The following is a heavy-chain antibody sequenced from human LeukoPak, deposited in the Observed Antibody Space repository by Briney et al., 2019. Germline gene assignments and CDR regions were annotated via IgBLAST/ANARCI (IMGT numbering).Heavy chain of an antibody. CDR3: EKREYNFWGGYFF. D-gene: IGHD3-3*01. CDR2: IYDSGGST. CDR1: GFTFSSYA. V-gene: IGHV3-23*01. J-gene: IGHJ4*02. Sequence: PVGSLRLSCAASGFTFSSYAMTWVRQAPGKGLEWVSSIYDSGGSTYYADSVKGRFTISRDNSKNTLYLQMNSLRAEDTAVYYCEKREYNFWGGYFFWGQGTLVTVSS.